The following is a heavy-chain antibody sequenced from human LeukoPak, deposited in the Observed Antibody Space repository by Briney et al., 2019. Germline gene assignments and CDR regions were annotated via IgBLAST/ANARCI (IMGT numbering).Heavy chain of an antibody. CDR1: GGSISSYY. D-gene: IGHD4-17*01. CDR3: ARVGTTVTTRRYWYFDL. J-gene: IGHJ2*01. CDR2: IYYSGST. Sequence: SETLSLTCTVSGGSISSYYWSWIRQPPGKGLEWIGYIYYSGSTNYNPSLKSRVTISVDTSKNQFSLKLSSVTAADTAVYYCARVGTTVTTRRYWYFDLWGRGTLVTVSS. V-gene: IGHV4-59*01.